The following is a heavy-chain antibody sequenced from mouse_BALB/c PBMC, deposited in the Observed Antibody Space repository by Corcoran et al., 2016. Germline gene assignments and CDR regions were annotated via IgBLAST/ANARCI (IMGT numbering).Heavy chain of an antibody. J-gene: IGHJ4*01. Sequence: QIQLQQSGPELVKPGASVKISCKASGYTFTDYYINWVKQRPGQGLEWIGWIYPGSGNTKYNEKFKGKATLTVDTSSSTAYRQLSSLTSEDSAVYFCARQQIYYGNPYAMDYCGQGTSVTVSS. D-gene: IGHD2-1*01. V-gene: IGHV1-84*01. CDR1: GYTFTDYY. CDR3: ARQQIYYGNPYAMDY. CDR2: IYPGSGNT.